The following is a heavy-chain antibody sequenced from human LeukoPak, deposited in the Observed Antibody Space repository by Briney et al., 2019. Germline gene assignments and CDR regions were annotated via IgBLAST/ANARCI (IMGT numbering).Heavy chain of an antibody. Sequence: GGSLRLSCVGTGFTFSTYRMNWVRQAQGKGLEWVSSISSSSSYIYYADSVKGRITISRDNAKNSLYLQMNSLRVEDTAVYYCARDKDVYFDYWGQGTLVTVSS. CDR1: GFTFSTYR. V-gene: IGHV3-21*01. CDR3: ARDKDVYFDY. J-gene: IGHJ4*02. CDR2: ISSSSSYI.